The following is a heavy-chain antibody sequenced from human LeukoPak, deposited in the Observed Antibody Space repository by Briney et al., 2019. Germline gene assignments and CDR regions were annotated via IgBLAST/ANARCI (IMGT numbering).Heavy chain of an antibody. Sequence: GGSLRLSCAASGFTFSSYAMHWVRQAPGKGLEYVSAISSNGGSTYYANSVKGRFTISRDNSKNTLYLQMNSRRAEDTAVYYCARPPWLEGYWGQGTLVTVSS. D-gene: IGHD6-19*01. CDR3: ARPPWLEGY. CDR2: ISSNGGST. CDR1: GFTFSSYA. V-gene: IGHV3-64*01. J-gene: IGHJ4*02.